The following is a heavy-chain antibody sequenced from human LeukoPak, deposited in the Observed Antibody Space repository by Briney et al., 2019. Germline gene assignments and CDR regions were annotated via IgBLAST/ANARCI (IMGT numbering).Heavy chain of an antibody. V-gene: IGHV3-23*01. CDR2: IIGSGSST. Sequence: ETLSLTCIVSGGSVSSGSYYWSWVRQAPGKGLEWVSAIIGSGSSTYYADSVKGRFTISRDNSKNTLFLQMNSLRAEDTAVYYCAKDRAQQLVLDFWGQGTLVTVSS. D-gene: IGHD6-13*01. J-gene: IGHJ4*02. CDR3: AKDRAQQLVLDF. CDR1: GGSVSSGSYY.